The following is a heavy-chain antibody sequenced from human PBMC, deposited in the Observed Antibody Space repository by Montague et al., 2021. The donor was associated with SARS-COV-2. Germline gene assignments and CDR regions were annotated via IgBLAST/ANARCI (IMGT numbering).Heavy chain of an antibody. CDR3: ARKGSGRSDMDY. D-gene: IGHD1-26*01. CDR1: GGSISTYNW. V-gene: IGHV4-4*02. Sequence: SETLSLTCVVSGGSISTYNWRSWLRPPRGKGQWWVGDIYHTGSTYYKPLLKSRVITSVGKSWHQSSLRLTSVTAADTAFYYCARKGSGRSDMDYWGQGTLVTVSS. CDR2: IYHTGST. J-gene: IGHJ4*02.